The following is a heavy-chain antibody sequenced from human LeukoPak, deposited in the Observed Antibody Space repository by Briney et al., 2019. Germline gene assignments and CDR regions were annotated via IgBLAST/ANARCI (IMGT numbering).Heavy chain of an antibody. V-gene: IGHV1-46*01. Sequence: ASVTVSCKASGYTFTSYYMHWVRQAPGQGLEWMGIINPSGGSTSYAQKFQGRVTMTRDMSTSTVYMELSSLRSEDTAVYYCARVNSWVTFDYWGQGTLVTVSS. D-gene: IGHD2/OR15-2a*01. J-gene: IGHJ4*02. CDR3: ARVNSWVTFDY. CDR1: GYTFTSYY. CDR2: INPSGGST.